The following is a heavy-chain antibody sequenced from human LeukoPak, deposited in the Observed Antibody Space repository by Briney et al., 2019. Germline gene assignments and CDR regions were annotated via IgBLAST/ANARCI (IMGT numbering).Heavy chain of an antibody. D-gene: IGHD4-23*01. J-gene: IGHJ4*02. CDR2: IYSGGIT. CDR3: ARVVIRPYYFDY. CDR1: GFTFSDSA. Sequence: GGSLRLSCAASGFTFSDSAVSWVRQAPGKGLEWVSVIYSGGITDYAYSVKGRFTISRDNSKNTLHLQMNNLRAEDTAVYYCARVVIRPYYFDYWGQGTLVTVSS. V-gene: IGHV3-66*01.